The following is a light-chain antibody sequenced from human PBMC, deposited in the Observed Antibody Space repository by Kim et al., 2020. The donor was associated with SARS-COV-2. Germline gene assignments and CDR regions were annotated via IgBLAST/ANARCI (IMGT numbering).Light chain of an antibody. CDR1: KLGDKY. Sequence: CPGQTASITCSGEKLGDKYACWYQQKPGQSPVLVIYQDSKRPSGIPERFSGSNSGNTATLTISGTQAMDEADYYCQAWDSSTRYVFGTGTKVTVL. V-gene: IGLV3-1*01. CDR3: QAWDSSTRYV. CDR2: QDS. J-gene: IGLJ1*01.